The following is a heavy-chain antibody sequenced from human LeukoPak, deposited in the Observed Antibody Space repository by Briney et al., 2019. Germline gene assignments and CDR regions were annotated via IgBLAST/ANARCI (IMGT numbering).Heavy chain of an antibody. CDR1: GDSISKNTYY. J-gene: IGHJ6*03. CDR3: ASEYTSSPPYYMDV. D-gene: IGHD2-2*01. CDR2: IYYSGNN. Sequence: SETLSLTCAVSGDSISKNTYYWGWIRQPPGKGLEWIGNIYYSGNNHYNPCLKSRVTISLDTSKNQFSLRLNSVTAADTAVYYCASEYTSSPPYYMDVWGKGTTVTVSS. V-gene: IGHV4-39*07.